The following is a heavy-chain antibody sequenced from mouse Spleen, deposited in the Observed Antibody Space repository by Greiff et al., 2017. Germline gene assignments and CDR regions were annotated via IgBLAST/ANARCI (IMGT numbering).Heavy chain of an antibody. CDR2: INPNNGGT. J-gene: IGHJ4*01. CDR1: GYTFTDYY. D-gene: IGHD2-13*01. CDR3: ARSDRRVTYYAMDY. V-gene: IGHV1-26*01. Sequence: VQLKQSGPELVKPGASVKISCKASGYTFTDYYMNWVKQSHGKSLEWIGDINPNNGGTSYNQKFKGKATLTVDKSSSTAYMELRSLTSEDSAVYYCARSDRRVTYYAMDYWGQGTSVTVSS.